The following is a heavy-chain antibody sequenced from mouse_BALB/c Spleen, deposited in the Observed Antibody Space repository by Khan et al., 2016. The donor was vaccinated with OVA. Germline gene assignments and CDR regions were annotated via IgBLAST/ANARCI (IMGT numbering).Heavy chain of an antibody. CDR3: VRWYY. J-gene: IGHJ2*01. CDR1: GYSITSGYS. V-gene: IGHV3-1*02. Sequence: EVELVESGPDLLKPSQSLSLTCNVTGYSITSGYSWHWMRQFPGHKLECRGYIDYSGTTNYNQSLKSRTSITREISKNKFFLQLNSVTTEDAATWYCVRWYYWGQGTILTVSA. CDR2: IDYSGTT.